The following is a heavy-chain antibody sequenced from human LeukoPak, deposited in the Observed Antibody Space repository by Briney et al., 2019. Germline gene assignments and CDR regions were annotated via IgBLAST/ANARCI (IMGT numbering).Heavy chain of an antibody. CDR3: ARDPRPMGDSSVYYPYNWFDP. J-gene: IGHJ5*02. Sequence: ASVKVSCKASGGIFSSYAISWVRQAPGQELKWMGGIIPIFGTANYAQKFQGRVTITTDESTSTAYMELSSLRSEDTAVYYCARDPRPMGDSSVYYPYNWFDPWGQGTLVTVSS. D-gene: IGHD3-22*01. CDR1: GGIFSSYA. V-gene: IGHV1-69*05. CDR2: IIPIFGTA.